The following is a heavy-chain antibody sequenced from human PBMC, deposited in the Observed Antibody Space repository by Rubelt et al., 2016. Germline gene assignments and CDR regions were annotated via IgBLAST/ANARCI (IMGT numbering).Heavy chain of an antibody. D-gene: IGHD4-17*01. CDR2: INEGGIY. CDR3: TRPHNGDYAFDI. Sequence: QVQLQESGPGLVKSSETLSLTCTVSGGSISNYYWSWIRQSPGKGLEWIGYINEGGIYKYNPSHESRITISVDTSKNQFSLKVSSVTAADTAVYYCTRPHNGDYAFDIWGQGTMVTVSP. J-gene: IGHJ3*02. V-gene: IGHV4-59*01. CDR1: GGSISNYY.